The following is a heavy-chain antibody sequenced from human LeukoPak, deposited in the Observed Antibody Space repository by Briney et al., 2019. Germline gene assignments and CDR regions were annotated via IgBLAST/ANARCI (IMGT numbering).Heavy chain of an antibody. D-gene: IGHD6-13*01. CDR3: VRDLGIAFYYYMDV. CDR1: GYTFTNYG. J-gene: IGHJ6*03. V-gene: IGHV1-18*01. Sequence: ASVKVSCKSSGYTFTNYGISWVRQAPGQGLEWMGWISAYSGNTNYAQKLQGRVTMTTDTSTSTAYMELRGLRSDDTAVYYCVRDLGIAFYYYMDVWGKGTTVTISS. CDR2: ISAYSGNT.